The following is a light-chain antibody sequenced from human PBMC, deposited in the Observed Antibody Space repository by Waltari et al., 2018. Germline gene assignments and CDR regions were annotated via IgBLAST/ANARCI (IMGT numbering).Light chain of an antibody. J-gene: IGKJ2*03. V-gene: IGKV1-12*01. CDR1: KDINKW. CDR2: AGS. Sequence: DIQMTQSPSSVSASVGDRVTITCRASKDINKWLAWFQQPPGKAPKLLIYAGSSLQSGVPSRFSGSGSGADFTLTISTLQPEDSATYYCQQAHSFPYSFGQGTKLEIK. CDR3: QQAHSFPYS.